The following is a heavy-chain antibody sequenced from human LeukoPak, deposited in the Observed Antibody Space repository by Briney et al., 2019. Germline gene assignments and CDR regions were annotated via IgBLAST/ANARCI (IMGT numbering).Heavy chain of an antibody. J-gene: IGHJ3*02. CDR1: GFTFSRHA. Sequence: GGSLRLSCAASGFTFSRHAMHWVRQAPGKGLEWVAVISYDGSNKYYADSVKGRFTISRDNSKNTLYLQMNSLRAEDTAVYYCAKEFAAFDIWGQGTMVTVSS. CDR3: AKEFAAFDI. V-gene: IGHV3-30*04. CDR2: ISYDGSNK.